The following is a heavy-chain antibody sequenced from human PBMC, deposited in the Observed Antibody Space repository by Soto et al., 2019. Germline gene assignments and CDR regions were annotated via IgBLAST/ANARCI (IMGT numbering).Heavy chain of an antibody. D-gene: IGHD4-17*01. Sequence: EASVKVSCKASGGTFSSYAISWVRQAPGQGLEWMGGIIPIFGTANYAQKFQGRVTITADKSTSTAYMELISLRSEDTAVSYCARGVDYGDYYYYCMDFWGQGTTVTVSS. J-gene: IGHJ6*02. CDR3: ARGVDYGDYYYYCMDF. V-gene: IGHV1-69*06. CDR1: GGTFSSYA. CDR2: IIPIFGTA.